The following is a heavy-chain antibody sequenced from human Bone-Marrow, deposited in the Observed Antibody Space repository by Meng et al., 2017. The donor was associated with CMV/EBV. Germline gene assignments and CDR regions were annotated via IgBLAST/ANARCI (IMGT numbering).Heavy chain of an antibody. CDR1: GGSFSGYY. CDR2: INHSGST. D-gene: IGHD6-6*01. Sequence: VYGGSFSGYYWGWIRQPPGKGLEWIGEINHSGSTNYNPSLKSRVTISVDTSKNQFSLKLSSVTAADTAVYYCARGPRYSSSRRFDYWGQGTLVTVSS. CDR3: ARGPRYSSSRRFDY. V-gene: IGHV4-34*01. J-gene: IGHJ4*02.